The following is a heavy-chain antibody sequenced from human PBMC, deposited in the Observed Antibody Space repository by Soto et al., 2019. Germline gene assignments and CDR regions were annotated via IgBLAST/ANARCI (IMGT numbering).Heavy chain of an antibody. D-gene: IGHD2-15*01. CDR1: AYTFTNYA. CDR3: PTALLGYCSGGRCYSDS. J-gene: IGHJ4*02. CDR2: ISVDNGNT. Sequence: QVQLVQSGAEVKKPGASVRVSCQTSAYTFTNYAVRWVRQAPGQGLEWMGWISVDNGNTIYAQKFPGRVTRTTDTSTRKAYMELRSLRSDDTAVYYCPTALLGYCSGGRCYSDSWGQGTLVNVSS. V-gene: IGHV1-18*01.